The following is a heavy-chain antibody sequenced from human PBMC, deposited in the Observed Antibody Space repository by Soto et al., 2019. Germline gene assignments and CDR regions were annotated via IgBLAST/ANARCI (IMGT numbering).Heavy chain of an antibody. CDR3: VRDWDYNSGSYDAFDT. V-gene: IGHV4-59*01. D-gene: IGHD1-26*01. CDR1: GGSISGYY. Sequence: PSETLSLTCTVSGGSISGYYWSWIRQPPGKGLEWIGFVHYSGSTNYNPFLKSRVTISVDTSKNQFSLKLSSPTAADTAVYYCVRDWDYNSGSYDAFDTWGQGTMDT. CDR2: VHYSGST. J-gene: IGHJ3*02.